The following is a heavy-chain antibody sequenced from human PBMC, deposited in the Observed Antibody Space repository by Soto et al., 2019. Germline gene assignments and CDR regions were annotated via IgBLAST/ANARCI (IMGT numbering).Heavy chain of an antibody. CDR1: GGTFSSYA. D-gene: IGHD4-17*01. Sequence: GASVKVSCKASGGTFSSYAISWVRQAPGQGLEWMGGIIPIFGTANYAQKFQGRVTITADESTSTAYMELSSLRSEDTAVYYCARATSGPLLRWLHNWFDPWGQGTLVTVSS. CDR2: IIPIFGTA. V-gene: IGHV1-69*13. CDR3: ARATSGPLLRWLHNWFDP. J-gene: IGHJ5*02.